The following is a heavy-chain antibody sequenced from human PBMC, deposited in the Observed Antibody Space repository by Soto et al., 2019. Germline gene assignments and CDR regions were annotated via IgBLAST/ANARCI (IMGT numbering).Heavy chain of an antibody. D-gene: IGHD2-21*02. Sequence: GGSLRLSCAASGFTFSSYWMSWVRQAPGKGLEWVANIKQDGSEKYYVDSVKGRFTISRDNAKNSLYLQMNSLRAEDTAVYYCASGYCGGDCYYYYYGMDVWGQGTTVTVSS. CDR3: ASGYCGGDCYYYYYGMDV. V-gene: IGHV3-7*01. CDR2: IKQDGSEK. J-gene: IGHJ6*02. CDR1: GFTFSSYW.